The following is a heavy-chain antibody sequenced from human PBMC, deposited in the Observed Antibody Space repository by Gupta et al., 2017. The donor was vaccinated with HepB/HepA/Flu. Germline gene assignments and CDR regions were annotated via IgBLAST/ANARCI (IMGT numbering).Heavy chain of an antibody. CDR2: INPNSGGT. D-gene: IGHD3-22*01. CDR3: AWDSGGYDYERDYYYYMDV. V-gene: IGHV1-2*02. Sequence: GAEVKKPGASVKVSCQASGYTFTGDYMHWVRQAPGQGLEWMGWINPNSGGTNYAQKFQGRVTMTRDTSISTAYMELSRLRSDDTAVYYCAWDSGGYDYERDYYYYMDVWGKGTTVTVSS. CDR1: GYTFTGDY. J-gene: IGHJ6*03.